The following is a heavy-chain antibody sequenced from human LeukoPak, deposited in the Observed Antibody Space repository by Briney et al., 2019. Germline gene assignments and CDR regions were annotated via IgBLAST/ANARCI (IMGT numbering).Heavy chain of an antibody. J-gene: IGHJ4*02. Sequence: PGGSLRLSCAASGFTFSSYAMHWVRQAPGKGLEGVAVISYDGSNKYYADSVKGRFTISRDNSKNTLYLQMNSLRAEDTAVYYCARADSGSYYVGDYWGQGTLVTVSS. CDR3: ARADSGSYYVGDY. CDR2: ISYDGSNK. D-gene: IGHD1-26*01. CDR1: GFTFSSYA. V-gene: IGHV3-30*04.